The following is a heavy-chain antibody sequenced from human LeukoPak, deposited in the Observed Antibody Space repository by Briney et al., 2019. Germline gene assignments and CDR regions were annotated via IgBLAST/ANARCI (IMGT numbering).Heavy chain of an antibody. CDR1: GYTFTDYA. CDR3: ARGRGGSGRTENWFDP. J-gene: IGHJ5*02. Sequence: ASVKVSCKASGYTFTDYAISWVRQAPGQGLEWMGWISAYNGNTNYAQKLQGRVTMTTDTSTSTAYMELRSLRSDDTAVYYCARGRGGSGRTENWFDPWGQGTLVTVSS. CDR2: ISAYNGNT. D-gene: IGHD3-10*01. V-gene: IGHV1-18*01.